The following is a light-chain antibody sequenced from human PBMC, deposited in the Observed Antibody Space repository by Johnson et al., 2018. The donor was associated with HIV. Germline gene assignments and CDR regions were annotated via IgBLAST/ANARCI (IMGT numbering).Light chain of an antibody. CDR3: GTWDSSLSAGV. Sequence: QSVLTQPPSVSAAPGQKVTISCSGSSSNIGKNYVSWYQLLPGTAPKLLIYDYDKRPSGIPDRFSGSKSGTSATLDIAGLPTGDEADYYCGTWDSSLSAGVFGPGTKVSVL. CDR1: SSNIGKNY. CDR2: DYD. V-gene: IGLV1-51*01. J-gene: IGLJ1*01.